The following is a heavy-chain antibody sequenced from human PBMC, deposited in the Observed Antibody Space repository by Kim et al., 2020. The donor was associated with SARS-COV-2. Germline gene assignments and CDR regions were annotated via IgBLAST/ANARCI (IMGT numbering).Heavy chain of an antibody. CDR3: ASPRGASGWP. D-gene: IGHD6-19*01. Sequence: SETLSLTCAVYGASFSDYQWSWIRQSPGKGLEWIGEINERGDTIYNPSLKSRVSMSVDTSKNQFSMNLTSVTAADAAVYYCASPRGASGWPWGQGTLVTVSS. CDR2: INERGDT. J-gene: IGHJ5*02. CDR1: GASFSDYQ. V-gene: IGHV4-34*01.